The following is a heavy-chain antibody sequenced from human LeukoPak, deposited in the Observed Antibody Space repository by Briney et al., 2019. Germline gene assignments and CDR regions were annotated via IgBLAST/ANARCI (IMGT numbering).Heavy chain of an antibody. V-gene: IGHV1-2*02. CDR3: ARDRLVLRGYGTLHFDY. Sequence: ASVKVSCKASGYTYTGYYMHWVRQAPGQGLAWMGWINPNSGGTNYAQKFQGRVTMTRDTSISTAYMELSRLRSDDTAVYYCARDRLVLRGYGTLHFDYWGQGTLVTVSS. CDR2: INPNSGGT. J-gene: IGHJ4*02. CDR1: GYTYTGYY. D-gene: IGHD3-22*01.